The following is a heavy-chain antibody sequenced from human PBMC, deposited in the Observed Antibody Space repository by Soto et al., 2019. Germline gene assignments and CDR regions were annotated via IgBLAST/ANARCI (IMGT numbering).Heavy chain of an antibody. CDR1: GFTFNTYP. CDR3: AKGVLALYDGMEV. D-gene: IGHD3-16*02. CDR2: ISCTGGRTS. Sequence: GGSLRLSCATSGFTFNTYPMTWVRQAPGKGLEWVSSISCTGGRTSSYADSVEGRFAISRDFSDNTVYLIMNHLRVDATALYFFAKGVLALYDGMEVWGQGTTVTVSS. V-gene: IGHV3-23*01. J-gene: IGHJ6*02.